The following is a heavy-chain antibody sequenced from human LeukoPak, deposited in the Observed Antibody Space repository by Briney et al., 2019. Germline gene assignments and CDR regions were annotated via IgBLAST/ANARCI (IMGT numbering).Heavy chain of an antibody. CDR1: GFTFNNYW. D-gene: IGHD1-26*01. CDR3: AKASIAGAIGVLDY. J-gene: IGHJ4*02. CDR2: INQDGSGK. V-gene: IGHV3-7*01. Sequence: GGSLRLSCAAFGFTFNNYWMSWVRQAPGKGLEWVANINQDGSGKHYVDSVKGRFTISRDNAKNSLYLQMNSLRAEDTAVYFCAKASIAGAIGVLDYWGQGTLVSVSS.